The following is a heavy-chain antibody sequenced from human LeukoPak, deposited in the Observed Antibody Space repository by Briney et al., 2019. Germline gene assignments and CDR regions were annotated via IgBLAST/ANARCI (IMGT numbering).Heavy chain of an antibody. Sequence: GRSLRLSCAASGFTFSSYWMHWVRQAPGKGLVWVSRINSDGSSTSYADSVKGRFTISRGNAKNTLYLQMNSLRAEDTAVYYCARDGTGYSSSWDLDYWGQGTLVTVSS. V-gene: IGHV3-74*01. J-gene: IGHJ4*02. D-gene: IGHD6-13*01. CDR1: GFTFSSYW. CDR2: INSDGSST. CDR3: ARDGTGYSSSWDLDY.